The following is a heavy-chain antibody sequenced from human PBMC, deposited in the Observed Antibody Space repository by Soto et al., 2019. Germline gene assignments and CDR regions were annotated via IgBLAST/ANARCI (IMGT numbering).Heavy chain of an antibody. CDR2: IKQDGSEK. V-gene: IGHV3-7*01. J-gene: IGHJ4*02. Sequence: WGSLRLSWAASGFTISSHWMSWVRQAPGKGLEWVANIKQDGSEKYYVDSVKGRFTISRDNAKNSLYLQMNSLRAEDTAVYYCARDYGSGRYPHIWGQGTLVTVSS. D-gene: IGHD3-10*01. CDR3: ARDYGSGRYPHI. CDR1: GFTISSHW.